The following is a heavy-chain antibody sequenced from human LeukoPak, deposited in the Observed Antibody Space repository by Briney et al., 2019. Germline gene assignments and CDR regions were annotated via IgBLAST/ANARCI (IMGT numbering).Heavy chain of an antibody. CDR2: ISGSGGST. D-gene: IGHD3-22*01. V-gene: IGHV3-23*01. CDR1: GFTFSSYG. CDR3: AKDHTYYYDSSGYYYDGY. Sequence: GGSLRLSCAASGFTFSSYGMSWVRQAPGKGLEWVSAISGSGGSTYYADSVKGRFTISRDNSKNTLYLQMNSLRAEDTAVYYCAKDHTYYYDSSGYYYDGYWGQGTLVTVSS. J-gene: IGHJ4*02.